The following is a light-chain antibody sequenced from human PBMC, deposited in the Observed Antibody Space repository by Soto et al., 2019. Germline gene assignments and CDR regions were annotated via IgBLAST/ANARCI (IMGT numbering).Light chain of an antibody. V-gene: IGKV3-20*01. CDR2: GAS. CDR3: QQYGSSTT. CDR1: QSVSSNY. Sequence: EIVFTQSPDTLSLSPGERATLSCRASQSVSSNYLAWYQQKPGQAPRLLIYGASSRATDIPDRFSGSGSGTDFTLTISRLEPEDFAVYYCQQYGSSTTFGQGTKVDIK. J-gene: IGKJ1*01.